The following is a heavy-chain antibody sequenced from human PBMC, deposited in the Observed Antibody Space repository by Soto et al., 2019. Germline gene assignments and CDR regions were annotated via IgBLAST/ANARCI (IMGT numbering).Heavy chain of an antibody. D-gene: IGHD3-10*01. Sequence: SVKVSCKASGGTFSSYAISWVRQAPGQGLEWMGGIIPIFGTANYAQKFQGRVTITADESTSTAYMELSSLRSEDTAVYYCATTMVRGVIRKPSYYYYGMDVWGQGTTVTVSS. V-gene: IGHV1-69*13. CDR3: ATTMVRGVIRKPSYYYYGMDV. CDR1: GGTFSSYA. CDR2: IIPIFGTA. J-gene: IGHJ6*02.